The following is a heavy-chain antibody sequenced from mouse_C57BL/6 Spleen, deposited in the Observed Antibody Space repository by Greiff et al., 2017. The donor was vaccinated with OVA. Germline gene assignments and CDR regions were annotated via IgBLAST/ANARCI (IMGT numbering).Heavy chain of an antibody. CDR2: ISNLAYSI. CDR3: ARPFYYDYDWFAY. Sequence: EVQGVESGGGLVQPGGSLKLSCAASGFTFSDYGMAWVRQAPRKGPEWVAFISNLAYSIYYADTVTGRFTISRENAKNTLYLEMSSLRSEDTAMYYCARPFYYDYDWFAYWGQGTLVTVSA. D-gene: IGHD2-4*01. CDR1: GFTFSDYG. V-gene: IGHV5-15*01. J-gene: IGHJ3*01.